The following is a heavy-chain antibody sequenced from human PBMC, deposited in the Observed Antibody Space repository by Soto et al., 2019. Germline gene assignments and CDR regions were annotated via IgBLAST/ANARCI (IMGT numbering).Heavy chain of an antibody. D-gene: IGHD3-22*01. CDR3: AKVPGTRYYDNGKFDY. J-gene: IGHJ4*02. CDR1: GFTFSSYA. CDR2: ISGSGGST. Sequence: PGGSLRLSCAASGFTFSSYAMSWVRQAPGKGLEWVSAISGSGGSTYYADSVKGRFTISRDNSKNTLYLQMNSLRAEDTAVYYCAKVPGTRYYDNGKFDYWGQGTLVTVSS. V-gene: IGHV3-23*01.